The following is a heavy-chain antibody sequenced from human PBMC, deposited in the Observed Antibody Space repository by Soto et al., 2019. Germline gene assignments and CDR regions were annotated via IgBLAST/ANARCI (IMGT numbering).Heavy chain of an antibody. J-gene: IGHJ4*02. Sequence: GGSLRLSCAASGFTFSDYNMGCIRQAPGKGLEWVSYISSRSTYAKYADSVKGRFTISRDNAKKTLFLQMNSLRAEDTAVYYCARDSTTGARPLDYWGQGTLVTVSS. CDR3: ARDSTTGARPLDY. V-gene: IGHV3-11*06. D-gene: IGHD4-4*01. CDR1: GFTFSDYN. CDR2: ISSRSTYA.